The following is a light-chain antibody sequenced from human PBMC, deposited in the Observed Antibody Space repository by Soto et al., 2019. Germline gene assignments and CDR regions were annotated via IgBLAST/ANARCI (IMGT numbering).Light chain of an antibody. Sequence: DVVMTQSPLSLPVTLGQPASISCRSSQSLVYSDGIAYLNWFHQRPGQSPRRLIDRASNRDSGVTDRFSDSGTGTVFKLKIRRMAAEDVGVYYCMQCTQWPLSFGPRTKV. V-gene: IGKV2-30*01. J-gene: IGKJ1*01. CDR1: QSLVYSDGIAY. CDR3: MQCTQWPLS. CDR2: RAS.